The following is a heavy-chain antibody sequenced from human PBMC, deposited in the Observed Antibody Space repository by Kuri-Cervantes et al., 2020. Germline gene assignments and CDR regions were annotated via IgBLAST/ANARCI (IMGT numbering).Heavy chain of an antibody. Sequence: LSLTCAASGFTFSSYAMSWVRQAPGKGLEWVSYISSSGSTIYYADSVKGRFTISRDNAKNSLYLQMNSLRAEDTAVYYCVRGGAVGTRAWGYWGQGTLVTVSS. CDR2: ISSSGSTI. D-gene: IGHD6-13*01. J-gene: IGHJ4*02. V-gene: IGHV3-11*01. CDR1: GFTFSSYA. CDR3: VRGGAVGTRAWGY.